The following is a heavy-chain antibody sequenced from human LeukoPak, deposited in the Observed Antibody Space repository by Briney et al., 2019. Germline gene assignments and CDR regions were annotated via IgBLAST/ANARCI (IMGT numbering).Heavy chain of an antibody. CDR2: IKQDGSEK. CDR3: ARSYGALGY. J-gene: IGHJ4*02. Sequence: GGSLRLSCAASGFIFSSYWLTWVRQAPGKGLEWVANIKQDGSEKYYVDSVKGRFTISRDNAQNSLYLQMNSLRAEDTAVYYCARSYGALGYWGKGTLVTVSS. CDR1: GFIFSSYW. V-gene: IGHV3-7*03. D-gene: IGHD1-26*01.